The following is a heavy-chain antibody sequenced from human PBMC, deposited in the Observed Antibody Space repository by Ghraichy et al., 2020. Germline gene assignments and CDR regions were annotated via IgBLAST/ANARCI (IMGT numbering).Heavy chain of an antibody. D-gene: IGHD5-18*01. CDR2: IYYSGST. V-gene: IGHV4-59*07. Sequence: SDTLSLTCTVSGGSISSYYWSWIRQPPGKGLEWIGYIYYSGSTNYNPSLKSRVTISVDTSKNQFSLKLSSVTAADTAVYYCARCSYGYWFDYWGQGTLVTVSS. J-gene: IGHJ4*02. CDR3: ARCSYGYWFDY. CDR1: GGSISSYY.